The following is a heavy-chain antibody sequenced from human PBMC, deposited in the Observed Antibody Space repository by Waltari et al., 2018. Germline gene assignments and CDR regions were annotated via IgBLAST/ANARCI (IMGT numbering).Heavy chain of an antibody. D-gene: IGHD2-2*01. V-gene: IGHV4-61*09. CDR1: ARSLSSGTSY. CDR2: IYTSGST. J-gene: IGHJ4*02. Sequence: QVQLQESTPGLVTPSQTLSLTCTHSARSLSSGTSYWSWIRQPAGKGLEWIGYIYTSGSTNYNPSLKSRVTISVDTYKNQFSLKLSSVTAADTAVYYCARERDASSSWGQGTLVTVSS. CDR3: ARERDASSS.